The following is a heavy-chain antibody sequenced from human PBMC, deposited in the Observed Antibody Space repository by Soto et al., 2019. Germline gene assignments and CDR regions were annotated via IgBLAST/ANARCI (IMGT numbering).Heavy chain of an antibody. CDR1: GFMFNNHG. CDR2: VSEDGSNE. Sequence: GGSLRLSCTVSGFMFNNHGMHWVRQAPGKGLEWVAGVSEDGSNEYYADSVKGRFTISRDNSKNTLYLQMNSLRAEDTAVYYCANLYSSSWYVNYYYGMDVWGQGTTVTVSS. V-gene: IGHV3-30*18. CDR3: ANLYSSSWYVNYYYGMDV. D-gene: IGHD6-13*01. J-gene: IGHJ6*02.